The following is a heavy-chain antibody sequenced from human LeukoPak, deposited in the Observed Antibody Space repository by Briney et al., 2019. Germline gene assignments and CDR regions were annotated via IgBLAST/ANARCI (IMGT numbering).Heavy chain of an antibody. D-gene: IGHD6-13*01. CDR3: ARGKAAIGSRTAFDY. V-gene: IGHV3-23*01. Sequence: GGSLRLSCAASGFTFSSFALSWVRQAPGKGLEWVSAISGSGTNTYYADSVKGRFTISRDNSENTLYMQVNSLKAEDTAIYFRARGKAAIGSRTAFDYWGQGTLVTVSS. J-gene: IGHJ4*02. CDR1: GFTFSSFA. CDR2: ISGSGTNT.